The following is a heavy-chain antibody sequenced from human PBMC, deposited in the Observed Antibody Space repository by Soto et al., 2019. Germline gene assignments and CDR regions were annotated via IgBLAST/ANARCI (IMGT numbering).Heavy chain of an antibody. V-gene: IGHV3-15*07. Sequence: GGSLRLSCAASGFTFSNAWMNWVRQAPGKGLEWVGRIKSKTDGGTTDYAAPVKGRFTISRDDSKNTLYLQMNSLKTEDIAVYYCSTVFDCISTSCYLAPYYYGMDVWGQGTTVTVSS. CDR2: IKSKTDGGTT. D-gene: IGHD2-2*01. CDR1: GFTFSNAW. J-gene: IGHJ6*02. CDR3: STVFDCISTSCYLAPYYYGMDV.